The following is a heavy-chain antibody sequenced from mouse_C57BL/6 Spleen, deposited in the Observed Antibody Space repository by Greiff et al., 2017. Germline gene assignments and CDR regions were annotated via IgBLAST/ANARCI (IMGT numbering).Heavy chain of an antibody. CDR2: INYDGSST. Sequence: VKLMESEGGLVQPGSSMKLSCTSSGFTFSDYYMAWFRPVPEKGLEWVANINYDGSSTYYLDSLKSRFIISRDNEKNILYLQMSSLKSEDTATYYCARDRLLHWYFDVWGTGTTVTVSS. CDR1: GFTFSDYY. D-gene: IGHD1-2*01. J-gene: IGHJ1*03. V-gene: IGHV5-16*01. CDR3: ARDRLLHWYFDV.